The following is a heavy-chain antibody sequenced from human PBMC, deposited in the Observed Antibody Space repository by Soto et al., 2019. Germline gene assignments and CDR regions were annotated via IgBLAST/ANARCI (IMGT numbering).Heavy chain of an antibody. Sequence: QVQLVQSGAEVKKPGSSVKVSCKASGGTFSSYAIDWVRQAPGQGLEWMGGIIPIFGTANYAQNFQGRFTITADESTKTADLELTSLRSEDTAVYYCARGLHYDNSGFYYFFWGQGTLVTVSS. CDR1: GGTFSSYA. CDR2: IIPIFGTA. D-gene: IGHD3-22*01. V-gene: IGHV1-69*01. J-gene: IGHJ4*02. CDR3: ARGLHYDNSGFYYFF.